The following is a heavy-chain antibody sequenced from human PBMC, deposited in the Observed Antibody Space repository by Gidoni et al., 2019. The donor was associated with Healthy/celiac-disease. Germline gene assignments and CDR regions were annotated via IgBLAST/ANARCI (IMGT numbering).Heavy chain of an antibody. V-gene: IGHV1-3*05. Sequence: QVQLVQSGAEEKKPGASVKVSCKASGYTFTSYAMHWVRQAPGQGLEWMGWINAGNGNTKYSQKFQGRVTITRDTSASTAYMELSSLRSEDTAVYYCAREGVVVVAATQDNWFDPWGQGTLVTVSS. CDR3: AREGVVVVAATQDNWFDP. CDR2: INAGNGNT. D-gene: IGHD2-15*01. J-gene: IGHJ5*02. CDR1: GYTFTSYA.